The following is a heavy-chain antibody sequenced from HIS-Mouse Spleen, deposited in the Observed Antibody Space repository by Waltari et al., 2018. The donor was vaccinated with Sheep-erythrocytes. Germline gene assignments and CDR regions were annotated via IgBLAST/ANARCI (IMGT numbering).Heavy chain of an antibody. CDR1: GGSISSSSYY. J-gene: IGHJ4*02. CDR3: ARLYYYDSSGYYFDY. CDR2: IYYSGST. V-gene: IGHV4-39*01. D-gene: IGHD3-22*01. Sequence: QLQLQESGPGLVKPSETLSLTCTVSGGSISSSSYYWGWIRQPPGKGLEWIGSIYYSGSTLYNPSLKSRVTISVDTSKNQFSLKLSSVTAADTAVYYCARLYYYDSSGYYFDYWGQGTLVTVSS.